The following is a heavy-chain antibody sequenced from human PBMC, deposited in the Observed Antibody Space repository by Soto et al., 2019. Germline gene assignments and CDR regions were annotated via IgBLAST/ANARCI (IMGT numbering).Heavy chain of an antibody. CDR3: ARIWRAGGAQLWFDP. CDR1: GFSLSDARMG. Sequence: QVTLKESGPVLVNPTETLTLTCTVSGFSLSDARMGVSWIRQPPGKALEWLAHIFSNDDKFYSTSLQNRLTIYKDASRSQVVLTMTNMDPVDTAAYYCARIWRAGGAQLWFDPWGQGTLVTVSS. CDR2: IFSNDDK. J-gene: IGHJ5*02. V-gene: IGHV2-26*01. D-gene: IGHD1-1*01.